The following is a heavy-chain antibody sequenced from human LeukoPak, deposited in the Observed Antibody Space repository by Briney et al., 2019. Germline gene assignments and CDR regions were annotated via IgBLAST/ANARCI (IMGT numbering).Heavy chain of an antibody. CDR3: AKSPYFYNSGRSVDV. J-gene: IGHJ6*04. CDR1: GFTFSNYA. V-gene: IGHV3-23*01. CDR2: ISGSGGTS. Sequence: GGSLRLSCLPSGFTFSNYAMTWVRQAPGKGLEWVSSISGSGGTSYYADSVKGRFTISRDSAKNMLFLQMNRLRAEDTAVYYCAKSPYFYNSGRSVDVWGKGTTVTVSS. D-gene: IGHD3-10*01.